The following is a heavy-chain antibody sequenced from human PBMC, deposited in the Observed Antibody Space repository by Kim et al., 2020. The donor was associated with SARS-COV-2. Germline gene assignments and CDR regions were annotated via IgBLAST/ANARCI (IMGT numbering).Heavy chain of an antibody. Sequence: GGSLRLSCAASGFTFSSYGVHWVRQAPGKGLEWVAVISYDGSNKYYADSVKGRFTISRDNSKNTLYLQMNSLRAEDTAVYYCAKEDGYSSSWCDYWGQGT. CDR3: AKEDGYSSSWCDY. V-gene: IGHV3-30*18. J-gene: IGHJ4*02. D-gene: IGHD6-13*01. CDR1: GFTFSSYG. CDR2: ISYDGSNK.